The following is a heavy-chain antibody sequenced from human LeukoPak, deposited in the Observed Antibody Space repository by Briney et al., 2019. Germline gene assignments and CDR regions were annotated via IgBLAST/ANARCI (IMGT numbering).Heavy chain of an antibody. V-gene: IGHV4-39*01. CDR3: ARHRKELLWFGELLCYFDY. Sequence: SETLSLTCTVSGVSISSSNSYWGWIRQPPGKGLEWIGSIYYSGNTYYNASLKSQVSISIDTSKNQFSLRLTSVTAADTAVYYCARHRKELLWFGELLCYFDYWGQGTLVTVSS. CDR2: IYYSGNT. J-gene: IGHJ4*02. D-gene: IGHD3-10*01. CDR1: GVSISSSNSY.